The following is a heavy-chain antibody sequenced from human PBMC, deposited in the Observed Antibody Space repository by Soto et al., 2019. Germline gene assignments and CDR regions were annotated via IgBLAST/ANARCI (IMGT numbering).Heavy chain of an antibody. V-gene: IGHV5-51*01. CDR3: ARRGSSGEPYYYYYGMDV. Sequence: PGASLKISCKGSGYSFTSYWIGWVRQMPGKGLEWMGIIYPGDSDTRYSPSFQGQVTISADKSISTAYLQWSSLKASDTAMYYCARRGSSGEPYYYYYGMDVWGQGTTVTVSS. CDR1: GYSFTSYW. J-gene: IGHJ6*02. CDR2: IYPGDSDT. D-gene: IGHD6-6*01.